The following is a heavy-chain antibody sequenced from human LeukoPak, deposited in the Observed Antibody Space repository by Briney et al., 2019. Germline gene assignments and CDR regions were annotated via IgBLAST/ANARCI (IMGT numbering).Heavy chain of an antibody. J-gene: IGHJ3*02. V-gene: IGHV3-23*01. CDR2: ISHSAYTT. Sequence: GGSLRLSCAASGFIFSSYAMSWVRQAPGKGLEWVSAISHSAYTTYYADSVKGRFTISRDNSKNTLYLQMNSLNAEDTAVYYCAKSVAPYCSGGSCFDAFDMWGQGTRVTVSS. CDR3: AKSVAPYCSGGSCFDAFDM. D-gene: IGHD2-15*01. CDR1: GFIFSSYA.